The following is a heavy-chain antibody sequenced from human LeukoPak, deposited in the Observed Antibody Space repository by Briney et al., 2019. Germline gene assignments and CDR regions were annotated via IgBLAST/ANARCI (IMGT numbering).Heavy chain of an antibody. Sequence: GGSLRLSCAASGFTFSYYTMHWVRQAPGKGLEWVAVISYDGSNKYYADSVKGRFTISRDNSKNTLYLQMNSLRAEDTAVYYCARSGYSGRFPAYFDYWGQETLVTVSS. CDR3: ARSGYSGRFPAYFDY. CDR1: GFTFSYYT. J-gene: IGHJ4*02. V-gene: IGHV3-30-3*01. D-gene: IGHD1-26*01. CDR2: ISYDGSNK.